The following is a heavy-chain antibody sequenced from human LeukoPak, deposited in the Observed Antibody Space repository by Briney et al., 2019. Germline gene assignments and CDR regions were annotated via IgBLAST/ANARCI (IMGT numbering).Heavy chain of an antibody. CDR3: ARGGWFGELFTYYYYYMDV. D-gene: IGHD3-10*01. V-gene: IGHV4-34*01. J-gene: IGHJ6*03. Sequence: PGGSLRLSCAASGFTFSNAWMSWVRQAPGKGLEWIGEINHSGSTNYNPSLKSRVTISVDTSKNQFSLKLSSVTAADTAVYYCARGGWFGELFTYYYYYMDVWGKGTTVTVSS. CDR1: GFTFSNAW. CDR2: INHSGST.